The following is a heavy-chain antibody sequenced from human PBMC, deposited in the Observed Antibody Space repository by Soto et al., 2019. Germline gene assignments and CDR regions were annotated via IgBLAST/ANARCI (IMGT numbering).Heavy chain of an antibody. J-gene: IGHJ4*02. Sequence: EVQLVESGGGLVQPGGSLRVSCVASGFTFSSYSMNWVRQAPGKGQEWVSYISSSSRTIYYADSVKGRFTISRDNAKNSLYLQMNSLIDEDTAVYYCARDNWGSLVWGQGTLVTVSS. CDR3: ARDNWGSLV. D-gene: IGHD7-27*01. CDR2: ISSSSRTI. CDR1: GFTFSSYS. V-gene: IGHV3-48*02.